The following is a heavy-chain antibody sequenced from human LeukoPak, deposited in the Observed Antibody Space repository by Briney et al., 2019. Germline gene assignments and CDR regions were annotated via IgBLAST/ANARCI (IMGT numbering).Heavy chain of an antibody. D-gene: IGHD2-21*02. CDR3: AKDEDAYCGGDCYSGY. J-gene: IGHJ4*02. CDR1: GFTFSSYA. Sequence: PGGSLRLSCAASGFTFSSYAMSWVRQAPGKGLEWVSAISGSGGSTYCADSVKGRFTISRDNSKNTLYLQMNSLRAEDTAVYYCAKDEDAYCGGDCYSGYWGQGTLVTVSS. CDR2: ISGSGGST. V-gene: IGHV3-23*01.